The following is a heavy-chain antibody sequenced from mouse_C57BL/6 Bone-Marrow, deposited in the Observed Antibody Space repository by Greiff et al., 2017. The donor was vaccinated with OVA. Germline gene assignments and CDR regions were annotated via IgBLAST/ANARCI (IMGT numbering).Heavy chain of an antibody. CDR3: ARSGGQLRLRFAY. J-gene: IGHJ3*01. CDR2: INPSSGYT. CDR1: GYTFTSYW. V-gene: IGHV1-7*01. Sequence: VKVVESGAELAKPGASVKLSCKASGYTFTSYWMHWVKQRPGQGLEWIGYINPSSGYTKYNQKFKDKATLTADKSSSTAYMQLSSLTYEDSAVDYCARSGGQLRLRFAYWGQGTLVTVSA. D-gene: IGHD3-2*02.